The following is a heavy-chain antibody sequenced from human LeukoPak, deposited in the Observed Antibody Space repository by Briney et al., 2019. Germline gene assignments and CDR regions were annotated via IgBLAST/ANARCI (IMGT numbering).Heavy chain of an antibody. CDR3: ARVTEAPYYFDY. CDR2: ISSSSSYI. V-gene: IGHV3-21*01. J-gene: IGHJ4*02. CDR1: GFTFSSYS. Sequence: GGSLRLSCAASGFTFSSYSMNWVRQAPGKGLEWVSSISSSSSYIYYADSVKGRFTISRDNAKNSLYLQMNSLRAEDAAVYYCARVTEAPYYFDYRGQGTLVTVSS.